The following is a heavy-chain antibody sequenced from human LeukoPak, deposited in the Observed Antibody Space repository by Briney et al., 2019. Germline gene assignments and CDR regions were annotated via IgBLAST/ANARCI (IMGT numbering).Heavy chain of an antibody. CDR2: IYYSGST. CDR3: ARHITVTYDAFDL. CDR1: GGSISSYY. V-gene: IGHV4-59*01. D-gene: IGHD6-19*01. J-gene: IGHJ3*01. Sequence: SETLSLTCTVSGGSISSYYWSWIRQPPGKGLEWIGYIYYSGSTNYNPSLKSRVTISVDTSKNQFSLKLSSVTAADTAVYYCARHITVTYDAFDLWGRGTMVTVSS.